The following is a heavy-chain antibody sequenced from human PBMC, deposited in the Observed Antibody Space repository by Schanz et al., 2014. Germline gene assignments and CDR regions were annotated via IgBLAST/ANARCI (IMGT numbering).Heavy chain of an antibody. D-gene: IGHD2-2*01. J-gene: IGHJ4*02. Sequence: QVHLVQSGAEVHKPGASLKISCKASGYTFTNFFLHWVRQAPGQGLEWMGWISPYNGNTNYAQKLQGRVTMTADTSTSTAYIELHILTSEDTAVYYCARGSTFDYWGQGTLVTVSS. CDR2: ISPYNGNT. V-gene: IGHV1-18*04. CDR3: ARGSTFDY. CDR1: GYTFTNFF.